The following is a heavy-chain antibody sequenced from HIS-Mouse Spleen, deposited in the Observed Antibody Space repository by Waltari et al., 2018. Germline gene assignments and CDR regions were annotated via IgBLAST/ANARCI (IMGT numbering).Heavy chain of an antibody. V-gene: IGHV4-31*03. D-gene: IGHD3-3*01. CDR2: IYYSGST. J-gene: IGHJ5*02. Sequence: QVQLQESGPGLVKPSQTLSLTCTFPGGSISRGGYYWSWTRQPPGQGLEWIGYIYYSGSTYYNPSLKSRVTISVDTSKNQFSLKLSSVTAADTAVYYCARSPYYDFWSGYSDNWFDPWGQGTLVTVSS. CDR1: GGSISRGGYY. CDR3: ARSPYYDFWSGYSDNWFDP.